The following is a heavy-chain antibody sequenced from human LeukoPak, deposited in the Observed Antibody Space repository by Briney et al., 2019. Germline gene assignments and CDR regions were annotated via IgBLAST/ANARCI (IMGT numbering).Heavy chain of an antibody. D-gene: IGHD6-13*01. CDR1: GYTFTSYD. CDR3: ARGLYSSSWYEPDH. J-gene: IGHJ4*02. Sequence: ASVKHSCKASGYTFTSYDINWVRQATGQGLEWMGWMNPNSGNTGYAQKFQGRVTITRNTSISTAYMELSSLRSEDTAVYYCARGLYSSSWYEPDHWGQGTLVTVSS. CDR2: MNPNSGNT. V-gene: IGHV1-8*03.